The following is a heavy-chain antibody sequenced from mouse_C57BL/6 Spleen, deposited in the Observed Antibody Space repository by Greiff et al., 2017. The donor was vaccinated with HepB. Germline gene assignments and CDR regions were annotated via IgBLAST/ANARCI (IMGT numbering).Heavy chain of an antibody. Sequence: QVQLQQSGAELVMPGASVKLSCKASGYTFTSYWMHWVKQRPGQGLEWIGEIDPSDSYTNYNQKFKGKSTLTVDKSSSTAYMQLSSLTSEDSAVYYCARSGTTVVENYYAMDYWGQGTSVTVSS. D-gene: IGHD1-1*01. J-gene: IGHJ4*01. CDR3: ARSGTTVVENYYAMDY. V-gene: IGHV1-69*01. CDR2: IDPSDSYT. CDR1: GYTFTSYW.